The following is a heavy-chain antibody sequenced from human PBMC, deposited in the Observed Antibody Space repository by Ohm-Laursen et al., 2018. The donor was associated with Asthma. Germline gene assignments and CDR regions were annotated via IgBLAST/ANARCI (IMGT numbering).Heavy chain of an antibody. CDR3: ATNLPYEAENY. J-gene: IGHJ4*02. CDR1: GLPFSNFW. Sequence: GSLRLSCSASGLPFSNFWMSWVRQAPGKGLEWVANIYPDGGEKYYVDSVDGRFTISRDNAKNSLYLQMNSLGAEDTAVYYCATNLPYEAENYWGQGTLVTVSS. CDR2: IYPDGGEK. D-gene: IGHD3-16*01. V-gene: IGHV3-7*05.